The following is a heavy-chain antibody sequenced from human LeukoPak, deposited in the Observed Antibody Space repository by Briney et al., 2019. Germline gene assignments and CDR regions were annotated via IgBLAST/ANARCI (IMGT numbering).Heavy chain of an antibody. CDR1: GGSFSGYY. Sequence: SPETLSLTCAVYGGSFSGYYWSWIRQPPGKGLEWIGEINHSGSTNYNPSLKSRVTISVDTSKNQFSLKLSSVTAADTAVYYCALYIYYFDYWGQGTLVTVSS. D-gene: IGHD2-15*01. J-gene: IGHJ4*02. CDR2: INHSGST. CDR3: ALYIYYFDY. V-gene: IGHV4-34*01.